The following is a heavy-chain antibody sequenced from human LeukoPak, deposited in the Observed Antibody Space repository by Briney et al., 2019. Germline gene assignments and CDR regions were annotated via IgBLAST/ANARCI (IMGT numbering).Heavy chain of an antibody. D-gene: IGHD6-6*01. CDR3: ARGRDSSSSYPGY. Sequence: GGSLRLSCAASGFTFSSYGMHWVRQAPGKGLEWVAFIRYDGSNKYYADSVKGRFTISRDNSKNTLYLQMNSLRAEDTAVYYCARGRDSSSSYPGYWGQGTLVTVSS. CDR2: IRYDGSNK. CDR1: GFTFSSYG. J-gene: IGHJ4*02. V-gene: IGHV3-30*02.